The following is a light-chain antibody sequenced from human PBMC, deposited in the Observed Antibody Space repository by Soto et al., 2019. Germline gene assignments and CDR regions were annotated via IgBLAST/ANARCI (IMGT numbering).Light chain of an antibody. CDR3: QQYYNWRPR. J-gene: IGKJ1*01. V-gene: IGKV3-15*01. CDR1: QSISSS. CDR2: AAS. Sequence: EVVITQSPATLSVSPGDTSTLSCRASQSISSSLAWYQQKPGQPPRLLIYAASTRATGVPARFSGSGSGTEFTLTISRLQSEDFAVYYCQQYYNWRPRFGQGTKVDI.